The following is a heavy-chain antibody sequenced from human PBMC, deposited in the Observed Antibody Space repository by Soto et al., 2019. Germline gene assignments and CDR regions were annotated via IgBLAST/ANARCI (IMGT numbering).Heavy chain of an antibody. Sequence: QITLKESGPTLVKPTQTLTLTCTFSGFSLSTSGVGVGWIRQPPGKALEWLALIYWDDDKRYSPSLKSRLTITKYTSKNQVVLTMTNMDPVDTATYYCAPTSYYDSSGYYYVHPWGQGTLVTVSS. V-gene: IGHV2-5*02. CDR2: IYWDDDK. CDR1: GFSLSTSGVG. D-gene: IGHD3-22*01. J-gene: IGHJ5*02. CDR3: APTSYYDSSGYYYVHP.